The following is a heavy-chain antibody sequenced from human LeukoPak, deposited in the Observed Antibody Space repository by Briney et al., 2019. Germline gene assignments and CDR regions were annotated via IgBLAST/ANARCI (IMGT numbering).Heavy chain of an antibody. J-gene: IGHJ4*02. CDR3: ARASSATYYFDY. CDR1: GSTFSSYA. Sequence: SVKVSCKASGSTFSSYAISWVRQAPGQGLEWMGGIIPIFGTANYAQKFQGRVTITADESTSTAYMELSSLRSEDTAVYYCARASSATYYFDYWGQGTLVTVSS. CDR2: IIPIFGTA. V-gene: IGHV1-69*13. D-gene: IGHD5-12*01.